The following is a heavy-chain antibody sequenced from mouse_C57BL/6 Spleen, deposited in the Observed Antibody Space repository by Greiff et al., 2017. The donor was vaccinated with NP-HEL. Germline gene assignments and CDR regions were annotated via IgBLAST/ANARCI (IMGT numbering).Heavy chain of an antibody. J-gene: IGHJ1*03. CDR2: IYPRSGNT. V-gene: IGHV1-81*01. CDR1: GYTFTSYG. CDR3: ARGLLRLRYFDV. Sequence: QVHVKQSGAELARPGASVKLSCKASGYTFTSYGISWVKQRTGQGLEWIGEIYPRSGNTYYNEKFKGKATLTADKSSSTAYMELRSLTSEDSAVYFCARGLLRLRYFDVWGTGTTVTVSS. D-gene: IGHD1-2*01.